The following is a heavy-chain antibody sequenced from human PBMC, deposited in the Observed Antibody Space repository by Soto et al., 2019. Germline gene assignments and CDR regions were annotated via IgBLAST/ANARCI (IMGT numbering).Heavy chain of an antibody. J-gene: IGHJ6*02. Sequence: ASVKVSCKASGYTFTSYAMHWVRQAPGQRLEWMGGINAGNGNTKYSQKFQGRVTITRDESASTAYMELSSLRSEDTAVYYCASAIAAARHRDNYYGMDVWGQGTTVTVSS. CDR1: GYTFTSYA. V-gene: IGHV1-3*01. D-gene: IGHD6-13*01. CDR2: INAGNGNT. CDR3: ASAIAAARHRDNYYGMDV.